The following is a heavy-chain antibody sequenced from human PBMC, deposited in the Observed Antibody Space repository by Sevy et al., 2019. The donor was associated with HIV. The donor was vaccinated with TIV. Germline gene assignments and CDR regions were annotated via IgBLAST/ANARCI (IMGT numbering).Heavy chain of an antibody. CDR1: GGSISSGGYY. V-gene: IGHV4-31*03. J-gene: IGHJ4*02. Sequence: SETLSLTCTVSGGSISSGGYYWSWIRQHPGKGLEWIGYISYSGSTYYNPSLKSRVTISVDTSKNQFSLKLSSVTAAYTAVYYCARDQIGGSYTLDYWGQGTLVTVSS. CDR3: ARDQIGGSYTLDY. CDR2: ISYSGST. D-gene: IGHD1-26*01.